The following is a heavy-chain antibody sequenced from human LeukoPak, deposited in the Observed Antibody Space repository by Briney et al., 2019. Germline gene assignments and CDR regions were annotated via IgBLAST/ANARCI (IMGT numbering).Heavy chain of an antibody. CDR1: GGTFSSYA. Sequence: SVKVSCKASGGTFSSYAISWVRQAPGQGLEWMGGIIPIFGTANYAQKFQGRVTITADESTSTAYMELSSLRSEDTAVYYCARGREFGSGLTDYGGQGTLVTVSS. J-gene: IGHJ4*02. V-gene: IGHV1-69*13. D-gene: IGHD3-10*01. CDR3: ARGREFGSGLTDY. CDR2: IIPIFGTA.